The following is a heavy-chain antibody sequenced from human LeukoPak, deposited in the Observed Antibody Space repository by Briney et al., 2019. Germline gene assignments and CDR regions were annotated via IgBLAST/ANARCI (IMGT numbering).Heavy chain of an antibody. CDR2: INHSGST. D-gene: IGHD3-10*01. V-gene: IGHV4-34*01. Sequence: SETLSLTCAVYGGSFSGYYWSWIRQPPGKGLEWIGEINHSGSTNYNPSLKSRVTISVDTSKNQFSLKLSSMTAADTAVYYCARGYGSGSYNWFDPWGQGTLVTVSS. J-gene: IGHJ5*02. CDR1: GGSFSGYY. CDR3: ARGYGSGSYNWFDP.